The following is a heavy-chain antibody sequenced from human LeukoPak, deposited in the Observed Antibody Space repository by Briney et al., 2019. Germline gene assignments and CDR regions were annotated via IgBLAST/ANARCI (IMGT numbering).Heavy chain of an antibody. CDR3: ARASPSDGSSWFDP. CDR2: INHSGST. Sequence: PSETLSLTCAVYGGSFSGYYWSWIRQPPGKGPEWIGEINHSGSTNYNPSLKSRVTISVDTSKNQFSLKLSSVTAADTAVYYCARASPSDGSSWFDPWGQGTLVTVSS. CDR1: GGSFSGYY. V-gene: IGHV4-34*01. J-gene: IGHJ5*02. D-gene: IGHD6-6*01.